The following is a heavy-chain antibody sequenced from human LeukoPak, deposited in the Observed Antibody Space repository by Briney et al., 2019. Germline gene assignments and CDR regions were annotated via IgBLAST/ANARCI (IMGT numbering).Heavy chain of an antibody. CDR3: AKDYNRGLPDY. CDR1: GFTFSSYA. J-gene: IGHJ4*02. D-gene: IGHD2-21*01. V-gene: IGHV3-30*04. Sequence: GGSLRLSCTASGFTFSSYAMHWVRQAPDKGLEWVAVISDDGSKGYYADSVKGRFTISRENSKNVLYLQMSSLRAEDTAVYYCAKDYNRGLPDYWGQGTLVIVSS. CDR2: ISDDGSKG.